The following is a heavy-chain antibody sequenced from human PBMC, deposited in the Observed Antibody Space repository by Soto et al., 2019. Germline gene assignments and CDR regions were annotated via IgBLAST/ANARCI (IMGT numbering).Heavy chain of an antibody. D-gene: IGHD2-21*01. Sequence: PSETLSLTCTVSGGSISSYYWSWIRQPPGKGLEWIGYIYYSGSTNYNPSLKSRVTISVDTSKNQFSLKLSSVTAADTAVYYCARGRFPFDYWGQGTLVTVSS. CDR2: IYYSGST. J-gene: IGHJ4*02. V-gene: IGHV4-59*01. CDR1: GGSISSYY. CDR3: ARGRFPFDY.